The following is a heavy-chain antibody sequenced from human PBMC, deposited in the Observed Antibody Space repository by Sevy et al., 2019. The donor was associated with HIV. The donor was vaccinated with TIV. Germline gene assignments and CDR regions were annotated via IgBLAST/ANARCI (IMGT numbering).Heavy chain of an antibody. Sequence: GGSLRLSCAASGFTFSNAWMSWVRQAPGKGPEWVGRIISKTDGGTTDYAAPVKGRFTISRYDSKNTLYLQMNSLKTEDTAVYYCSTDPIIVLLVTDGMDVWGQGTTVTVSS. CDR3: STDPIIVLLVTDGMDV. V-gene: IGHV3-15*01. CDR1: GFTFSNAW. CDR2: IISKTDGGTT. D-gene: IGHD2-8*02. J-gene: IGHJ6*02.